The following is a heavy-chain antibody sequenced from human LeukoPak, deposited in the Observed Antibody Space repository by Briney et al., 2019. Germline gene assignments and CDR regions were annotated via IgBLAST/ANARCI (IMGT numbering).Heavy chain of an antibody. CDR2: IYPGDSDT. J-gene: IGHJ2*01. D-gene: IGHD2-2*01. Sequence: GESLKISCKGSGYSFTSYWIGWVRQMPGKGLEWMGIIYPGDSDTRYSPSFQGQVTISADKSISTAYLQWSSLKASDTAMYYCARPTVVVPAPMETGNWYFDLWGRGTLVTVSS. V-gene: IGHV5-51*01. CDR3: ARPTVVVPAPMETGNWYFDL. CDR1: GYSFTSYW.